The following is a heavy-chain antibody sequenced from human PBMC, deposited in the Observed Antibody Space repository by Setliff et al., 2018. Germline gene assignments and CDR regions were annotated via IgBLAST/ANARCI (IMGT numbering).Heavy chain of an antibody. V-gene: IGHV1-18*01. J-gene: IGHJ6*04. CDR3: ASEYGYSSSMDV. CDR1: GYTFISYG. CDR2: ISGYNGNT. D-gene: IGHD6-19*01. Sequence: ASVKVSCKTSGYTFISYGISWVRQAPGQGLEWMGWISGYNGNTDYAQNFQGRVTMTTDTSTSTAHMELRSLTSDDTAVYYCASEYGYSSSMDVWGNGTTVTVSS.